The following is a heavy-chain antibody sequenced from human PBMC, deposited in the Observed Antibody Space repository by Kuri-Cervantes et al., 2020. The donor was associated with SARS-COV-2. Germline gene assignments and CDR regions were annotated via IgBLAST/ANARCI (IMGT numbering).Heavy chain of an antibody. CDR1: GYSISSGYY. D-gene: IGHD3-22*01. V-gene: IGHV4-38-2*02. CDR2: IYHSGST. Sequence: ESLKISCAVSGYSISSGYYWGWIRQPPGKGLEWIGSIYHSGSTYYNPSLKSRVTISVDTSKNQFSLKLSSVTAADTAVYYCARDGVGIVVVSPFDYWGQGTLVTVSS. CDR3: ARDGVGIVVVSPFDY. J-gene: IGHJ4*02.